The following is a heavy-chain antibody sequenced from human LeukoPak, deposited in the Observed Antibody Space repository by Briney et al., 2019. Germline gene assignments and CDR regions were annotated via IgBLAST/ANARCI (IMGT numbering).Heavy chain of an antibody. D-gene: IGHD4-17*01. J-gene: IGHJ4*02. V-gene: IGHV1-46*01. CDR3: ARVWEAVAGNYGVIDY. Sequence: ASVKVSCKASGYSFINYYIHWVRQAPGQGLEWMGILNPSGGSTSLAQNFQGRVTLTRDMSTTTVYMELNSLGSEDTAIYYCARVWEAVAGNYGVIDYWGQGTLVTVSS. CDR2: LNPSGGST. CDR1: GYSFINYY.